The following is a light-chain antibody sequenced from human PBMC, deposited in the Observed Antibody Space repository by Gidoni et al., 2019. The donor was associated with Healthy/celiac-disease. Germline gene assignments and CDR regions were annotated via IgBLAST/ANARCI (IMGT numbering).Light chain of an antibody. V-gene: IGKV1-5*03. CDR2: KAS. CDR3: QQYNSYPGYT. J-gene: IGKJ2*01. CDR1: QSISSW. Sequence: DIQMNQSPSTLSASVGDRVTITCRASQSISSWLAWYQQTPGKAPKLLIYKASSLESGVPARFSGSGSGTEFTLTISSLQPDDFSTYYCQQYNSYPGYTFGQGTKLEIK.